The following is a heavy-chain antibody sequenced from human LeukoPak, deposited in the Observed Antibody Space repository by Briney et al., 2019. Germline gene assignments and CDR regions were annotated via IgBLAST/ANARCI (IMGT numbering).Heavy chain of an antibody. V-gene: IGHV3-33*01. CDR3: ARAGGSIAVAGHDAFDI. J-gene: IGHJ3*02. CDR1: AFSSSSYG. D-gene: IGHD6-19*01. CDR2: IWYVGSKK. Sequence: VGSLRLSCAESAFSSSSYGVHWVRPAQQKGLGWVALIWYVGSKKYYADSVKSRFTISRDNSKNTLYLQMNSLRAEDTAVYYCARAGGSIAVAGHDAFDIWGQGTMVTVSS.